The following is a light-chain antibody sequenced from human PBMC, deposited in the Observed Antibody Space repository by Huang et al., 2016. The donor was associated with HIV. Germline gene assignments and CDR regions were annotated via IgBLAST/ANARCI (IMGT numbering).Light chain of an antibody. Sequence: DIVLTQSPATLSLSPGERATLSCRASQSVNSYLAWYQQKPGRAPRLLIYDASNTAAGIPARFSGSGSGTDFTLTISSLEPEDFAVYYCQQRSNWPITFGQGTRLEIK. J-gene: IGKJ5*01. V-gene: IGKV3-11*01. CDR3: QQRSNWPIT. CDR2: DAS. CDR1: QSVNSY.